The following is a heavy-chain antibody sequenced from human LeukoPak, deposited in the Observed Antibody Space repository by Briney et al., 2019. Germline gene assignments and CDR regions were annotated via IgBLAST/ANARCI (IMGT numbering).Heavy chain of an antibody. CDR2: ISSSSSTI. D-gene: IGHD1-26*01. CDR3: ARDRGGSYSAIDY. J-gene: IGHJ4*02. V-gene: IGHV3-48*04. Sequence: PGGSLRLSCAASGFTSSSDSMNGVRQAPGKGLEWVSFISSSSSTIYYADSVKGRFTISRDNAKNSLYMQMNSLRAEDTAVYYCARDRGGSYSAIDYWGQGTLVTVSS. CDR1: GFTSSSDS.